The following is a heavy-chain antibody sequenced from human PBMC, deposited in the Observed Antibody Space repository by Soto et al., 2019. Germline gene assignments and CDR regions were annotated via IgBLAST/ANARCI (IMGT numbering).Heavy chain of an antibody. CDR1: GGSVSSYY. Sequence: PSETLSLTYTVSGGSVSSYYWSWIRQSPGKGLEWIGYIYYSGSTKYNPSLKSRVNISVDTSKNQFSLNLNSVTAADTAVYYCASYSSSWYYFDYWGQGTLVTVSS. J-gene: IGHJ4*02. CDR2: IYYSGST. D-gene: IGHD6-13*01. V-gene: IGHV4-59*02. CDR3: ASYSSSWYYFDY.